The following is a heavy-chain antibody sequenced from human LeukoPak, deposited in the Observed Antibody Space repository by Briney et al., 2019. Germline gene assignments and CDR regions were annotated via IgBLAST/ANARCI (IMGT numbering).Heavy chain of an antibody. Sequence: ASVKVSCKASGYTFTDYYIHWVRQAPGQGLEWMGRINPNSGGTNYAQRFQGRVTVTRDTSISTAYMELSTLRSGDAAVYYCARDKRSTAGNWFDPWGQGTLVTVSS. CDR1: GYTFTDYY. CDR2: INPNSGGT. J-gene: IGHJ5*02. D-gene: IGHD1-14*01. CDR3: ARDKRSTAGNWFDP. V-gene: IGHV1-2*06.